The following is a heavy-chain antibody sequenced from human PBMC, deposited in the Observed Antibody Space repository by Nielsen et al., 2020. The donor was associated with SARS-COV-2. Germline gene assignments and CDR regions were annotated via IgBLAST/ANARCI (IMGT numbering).Heavy chain of an antibody. CDR3: ARGLKKYCSSTSCYYSYYYMDV. Sequence: GGSLRLSCAASGFTFSSYGMHWIRQAPGKGLEWVAVIWYDGSNKYYADSVKGRFTISRDNSKNTLYLQMNSLRAEDTAVYYCARGLKKYCSSTSCYYSYYYMDVWGKGTTVTVSS. CDR1: GFTFSSYG. CDR2: IWYDGSNK. D-gene: IGHD2-2*01. J-gene: IGHJ6*03. V-gene: IGHV3-33*08.